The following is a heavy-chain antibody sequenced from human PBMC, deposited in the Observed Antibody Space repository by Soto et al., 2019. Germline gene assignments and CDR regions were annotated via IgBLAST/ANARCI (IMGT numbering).Heavy chain of an antibody. CDR1: GYTFTSYY. V-gene: IGHV1-46*03. CDR2: INPSGGDT. D-gene: IGHD1-1*01. CDR3: ARALEYGGYFDY. J-gene: IGHJ4*02. Sequence: VKVSCKASGYTFTSYYMHWVRQAPGQGLEWMGIINPSGGDTTYAQKFQGRVTMTRDTSTSTVYMELSSLRSEDTAVYYCARALEYGGYFDYWGRGTLVTVSS.